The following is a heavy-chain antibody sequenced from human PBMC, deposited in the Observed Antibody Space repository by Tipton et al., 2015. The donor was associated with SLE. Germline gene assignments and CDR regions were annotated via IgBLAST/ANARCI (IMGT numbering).Heavy chain of an antibody. V-gene: IGHV4-61*02. CDR1: GGSFSSDNYY. CDR2: IYTTGST. Sequence: LSCTVSGGSFSSDNYYWGWIRQPPGKGLEWIGRIYTTGSTNYNPSLKSRVTMSLDTSKNQFSLKLSSVTAADTAVYYCAKGTARFPDYWGQGSLVTVSS. J-gene: IGHJ4*02. CDR3: AKGTARFPDY. D-gene: IGHD6-6*01.